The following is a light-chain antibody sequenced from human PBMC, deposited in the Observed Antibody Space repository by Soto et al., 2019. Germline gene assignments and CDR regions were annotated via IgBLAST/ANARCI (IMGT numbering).Light chain of an antibody. Sequence: EIVMTQSPATLSVSPGESATLACRASQRVSRNLAWYQQKPGQAPRLLIYGASTRATGIPARFSGSGSGTEFTLTISSLQSEDFAVYYCQQYNNWPFTFGPGTKVDIK. CDR2: GAS. V-gene: IGKV3-15*01. CDR3: QQYNNWPFT. J-gene: IGKJ3*01. CDR1: QRVSRN.